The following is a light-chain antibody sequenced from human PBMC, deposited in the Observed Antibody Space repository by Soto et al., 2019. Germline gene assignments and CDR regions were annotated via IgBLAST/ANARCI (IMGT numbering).Light chain of an antibody. CDR3: QQYNNWPPWT. V-gene: IGKV3-15*01. CDR1: QSVSSN. CDR2: GAS. J-gene: IGKJ1*01. Sequence: EIVTTQSPATLSVSPGERATLSCRASQSVSSNLAWYQQKPGQAPRLLIYGASTRATGIPARFSGSGSGTEFTLTISSLQSEDFVVYYCQQYNNWPPWTFGQGTKVEIK.